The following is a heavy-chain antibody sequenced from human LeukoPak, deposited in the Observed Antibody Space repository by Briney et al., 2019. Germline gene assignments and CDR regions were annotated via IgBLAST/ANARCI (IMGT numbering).Heavy chain of an antibody. CDR3: ARVRGSPSLWYYYMDV. CDR1: GYTFTGYY. D-gene: IGHD3-10*01. Sequence: ASVKVSCKASGYTFTGYYMHWVRQAPGQGLEWMGRINPNSGGTNYAQKFQGRVTMTRDTSISTAYMELSRLGSDDTAVYYCARVRGSPSLWYYYMDVWGKGTTVTVSS. J-gene: IGHJ6*03. V-gene: IGHV1-2*06. CDR2: INPNSGGT.